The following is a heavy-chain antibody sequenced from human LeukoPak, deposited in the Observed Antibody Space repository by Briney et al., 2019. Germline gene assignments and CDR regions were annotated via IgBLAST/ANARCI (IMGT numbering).Heavy chain of an antibody. CDR2: ISSSSSTI. D-gene: IGHD3-16*01. J-gene: IGHJ4*02. CDR1: GITLSNYG. Sequence: TGGSLRLSCAVSGITLSNYGMSWVRQAPGKGLEWLSYISSSSSTIYYADSVKGRFTISRDNAKDSLYLQMNSLRDEDTAVYYCARSLGDDWGQGTLVTVSS. CDR3: ARSLGDD. V-gene: IGHV3-48*02.